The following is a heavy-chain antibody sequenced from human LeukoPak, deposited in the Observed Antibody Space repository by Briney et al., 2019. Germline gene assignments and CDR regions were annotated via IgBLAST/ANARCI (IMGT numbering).Heavy chain of an antibody. D-gene: IGHD3-22*01. Sequence: ASVKVSCKASGYTFTGYYMHWVRQAPGQGLEWMGWINPNSGGTNYAQKFQGRVTMTRDTSISTAYMELSRLRSDDTAMYYCARNGDYDSSGYDAFDIWGQGTMVTVSS. CDR1: GYTFTGYY. CDR2: INPNSGGT. J-gene: IGHJ3*02. V-gene: IGHV1-2*02. CDR3: ARNGDYDSSGYDAFDI.